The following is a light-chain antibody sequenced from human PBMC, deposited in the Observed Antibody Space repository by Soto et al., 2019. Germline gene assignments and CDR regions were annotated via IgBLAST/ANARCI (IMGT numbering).Light chain of an antibody. Sequence: EIVLTQSPGTLSLSPGERATLSCRASQSVSSSYLAWYQQKPGQAPRLLIYGASSRATGIPARFSGSGSGTDFTLTISSMEPEDFAVYYCQQYGSSLPWTFGQGTKAEIK. J-gene: IGKJ1*01. CDR1: QSVSSSY. V-gene: IGKV3-20*01. CDR3: QQYGSSLPWT. CDR2: GAS.